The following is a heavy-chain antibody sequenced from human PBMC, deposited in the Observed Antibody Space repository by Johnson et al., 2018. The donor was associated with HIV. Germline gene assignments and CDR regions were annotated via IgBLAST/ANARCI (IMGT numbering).Heavy chain of an antibody. CDR3: AREYDAFDI. Sequence: VTLVESGGGLVQPGGSLTLSCAASGFTFSNYAMSWVRRAPGKGLEWVSTISGDAGSTYYADSVRGRFTLSRDNSKNILFMQMNSLRAEDTALYYCAREYDAFDIWGQGTMVTVSS. J-gene: IGHJ3*02. D-gene: IGHD3-10*01. V-gene: IGHV3-23*04. CDR2: ISGDAGST. CDR1: GFTFSNYA.